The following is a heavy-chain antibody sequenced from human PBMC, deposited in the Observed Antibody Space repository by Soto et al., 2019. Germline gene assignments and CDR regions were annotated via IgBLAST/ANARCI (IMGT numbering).Heavy chain of an antibody. CDR2: IYTSGST. J-gene: IGHJ6*02. CDR1: GGSISSYY. D-gene: IGHD3-9*01. CDR3: ARGGEYDILTGYFYYYYGMDV. V-gene: IGHV4-4*07. Sequence: SETLSLTCTVSGGSISSYYWSWIRQPAGKGLEWIGRIYTSGSTNYNPSLKSRVTMSVDTSKNQFSLKLSAVTAADTAVYYCARGGEYDILTGYFYYYYGMDVWGQGTTVTVSS.